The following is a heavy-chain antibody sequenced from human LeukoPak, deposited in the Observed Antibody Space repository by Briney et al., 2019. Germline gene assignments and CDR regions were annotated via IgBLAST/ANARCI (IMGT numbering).Heavy chain of an antibody. D-gene: IGHD2-15*01. CDR2: IYPGDSDT. CDR1: GYSFTSYW. Sequence: PGESLKISCKGSGYSFTSYWIGWVRQMPGKGLEWMGIIYPGDSDTRYSPSFQGQVTISADKSISTAHLQWSSLKASDTAMYYCARRYCSGGSCYHGMGVWGQGTTVTVSS. CDR3: ARRYCSGGSCYHGMGV. J-gene: IGHJ6*02. V-gene: IGHV5-51*01.